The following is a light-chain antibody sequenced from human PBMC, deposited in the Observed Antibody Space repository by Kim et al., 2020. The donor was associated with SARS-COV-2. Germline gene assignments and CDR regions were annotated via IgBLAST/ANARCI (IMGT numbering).Light chain of an antibody. V-gene: IGKV3-11*01. CDR1: QRVSTY. Sequence: LSLSPGEKATRSCRARQRVSTYLALYQQKPGQSPRLLIYDASKRATGSPARFSGSGSGTDFTLTISSLEPEDLAVYYCQYGINFGQGTRLEIK. J-gene: IGKJ5*01. CDR3: QYGIN. CDR2: DAS.